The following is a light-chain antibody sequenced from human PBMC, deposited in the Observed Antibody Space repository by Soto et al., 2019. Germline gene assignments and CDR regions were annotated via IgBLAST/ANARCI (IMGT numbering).Light chain of an antibody. CDR2: TAA. V-gene: IGKV1-39*01. CDR3: QQSYSTPYT. CDR1: PRITTY. J-gene: IGKJ2*01. Sequence: THMTQSPSSLSSSVGDRVTITCRASPRITTYLNWYQQKPGKAPKLLISTAATLQGGVPSRFSGSVSGTDFTLTISTLQPEDFATYFCQQSYSTPYTFSQGTKLQIK.